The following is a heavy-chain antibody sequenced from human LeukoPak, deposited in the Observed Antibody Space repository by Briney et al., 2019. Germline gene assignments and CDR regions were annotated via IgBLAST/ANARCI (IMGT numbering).Heavy chain of an antibody. J-gene: IGHJ4*02. V-gene: IGHV3-23*01. D-gene: IGHD3-22*01. Sequence: LPGGSLRLSCAASGFTFSSYAMSWVRQAPGKGLEWVSAISGSGGSTYYADSVKGRFTISRDNSKNTLYLQMNSLRAEDTAVYYCAKDGGITMIVVVTQFDYWGQGTLVTVSS. CDR3: AKDGGITMIVVVTQFDY. CDR1: GFTFSSYA. CDR2: ISGSGGST.